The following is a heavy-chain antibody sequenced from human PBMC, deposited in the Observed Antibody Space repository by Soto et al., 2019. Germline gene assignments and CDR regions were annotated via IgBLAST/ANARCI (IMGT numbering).Heavy chain of an antibody. CDR2: TYYRSKWYN. CDR3: ARDMGSSSWYENFDWFDP. J-gene: IGHJ5*02. Sequence: SPTLSLTCAISGDSXSSNSAAWNWIRQTPSRGLEWLGRTYYRSKWYNDYAVSVKSRITINPDTSKNQFSLQLNSVTPEDTAVYYCARDMGSSSWYENFDWFDPWGQGTLVTVSS. D-gene: IGHD6-13*01. V-gene: IGHV6-1*01. CDR1: GDSXSSNSAA.